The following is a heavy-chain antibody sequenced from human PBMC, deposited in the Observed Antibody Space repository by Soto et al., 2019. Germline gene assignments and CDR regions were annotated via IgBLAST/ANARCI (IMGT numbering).Heavy chain of an antibody. D-gene: IGHD2-8*01. Sequence: SETLSLTCSVSGGSISSGYYYWSWIRQPPGKGLEWIGNIYYSGSTNYNPSLKSRVTISVDTSKNQFSLKLSSVTAADTAVYYCARASVYAGGAFDIWGQGTMVTVSS. V-gene: IGHV4-61*01. CDR3: ARASVYAGGAFDI. CDR2: IYYSGST. CDR1: GGSISSGYYY. J-gene: IGHJ3*02.